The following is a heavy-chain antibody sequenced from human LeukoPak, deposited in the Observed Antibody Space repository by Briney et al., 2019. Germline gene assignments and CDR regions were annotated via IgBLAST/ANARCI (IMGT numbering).Heavy chain of an antibody. Sequence: PGGSLRLSCAASGFTFDDYGLSWVRQAPGKRLEWVSGISGSGDTTYYADSVKGRFTISRENSKNTLYLQMNSLRAEDTAVYYCARRGPSDAFDIWGQGTMVTVSS. V-gene: IGHV3-23*01. CDR1: GFTFDDYG. J-gene: IGHJ3*02. CDR3: ARRGPSDAFDI. CDR2: ISGSGDTT.